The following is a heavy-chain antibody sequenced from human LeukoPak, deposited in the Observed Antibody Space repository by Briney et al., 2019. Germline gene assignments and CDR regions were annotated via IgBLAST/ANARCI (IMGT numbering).Heavy chain of an antibody. CDR3: ARQTAKNVDTARFDS. D-gene: IGHD5-18*01. CDR1: GGSFSGYY. CDR2: INHSGST. J-gene: IGHJ4*02. Sequence: SETLSLTCAVYGGSFSGYYWSWIRQPPGKGLEWIGEINHSGSTNYNPSLKSRVTISVDTSKNQFSLRLSSVTAADTAVYYCARQTAKNVDTARFDSWGQGTLVTVSS. V-gene: IGHV4-34*01.